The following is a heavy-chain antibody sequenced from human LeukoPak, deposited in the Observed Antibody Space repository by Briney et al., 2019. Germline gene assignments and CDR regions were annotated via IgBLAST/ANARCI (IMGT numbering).Heavy chain of an antibody. V-gene: IGHV3-21*01. CDR1: GFTFGSYS. CDR3: ARATYCSSTSCYKGNAFDI. CDR2: FISSSSYI. Sequence: PGGSLRLSFSPFGFTFGSYSLTWFGQAPGKGLEGASSFISSSSYIYYADSVKGRFTISRDNAKNSLYLQMNSLRAEDTAVYYCARATYCSSTSCYKGNAFDIWGQGTMVTVSS. D-gene: IGHD2-2*02. J-gene: IGHJ3*02.